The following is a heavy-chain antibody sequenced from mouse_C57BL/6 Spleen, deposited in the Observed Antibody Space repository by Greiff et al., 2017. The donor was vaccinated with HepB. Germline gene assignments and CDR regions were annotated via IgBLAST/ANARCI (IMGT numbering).Heavy chain of an antibody. CDR1: GYTFTSYW. Sequence: VQLQQPGAELVRPGTSVKLSCKASGYTFTSYWMHWVKQRPGQGLEWIGVIDPSDSYTNYNQKFKGKATLTVDTSSSTAYMQLSSLTSEDSAVYYCARRSNYGYFDYWGQGTTLTVSS. V-gene: IGHV1-59*01. CDR3: ARRSNYGYFDY. CDR2: IDPSDSYT. D-gene: IGHD2-5*01. J-gene: IGHJ2*01.